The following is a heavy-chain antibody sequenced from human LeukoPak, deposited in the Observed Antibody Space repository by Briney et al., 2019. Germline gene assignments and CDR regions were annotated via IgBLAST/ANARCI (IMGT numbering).Heavy chain of an antibody. CDR3: TRVGTAMATDY. V-gene: IGHV3-49*03. J-gene: IGHJ4*02. CDR1: GFTFGDYA. D-gene: IGHD5-18*01. Sequence: GGSLRLSCTASGFTFGDYAMSWFRQAPGKGLEWVGFIRSKAYGGTTEYAASVKGRFTISRDDSKSIAYLQMNSLKTEDTAVYYCTRVGTAMATDYWGQGTLVTVSS. CDR2: IRSKAYGGTT.